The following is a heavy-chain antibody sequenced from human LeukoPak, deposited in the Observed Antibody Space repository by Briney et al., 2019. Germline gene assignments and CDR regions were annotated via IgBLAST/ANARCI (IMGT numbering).Heavy chain of an antibody. CDR2: IYYSGST. CDR3: ANSGDGYNTFDY. CDR1: GGSISSSSYY. D-gene: IGHD5-24*01. V-gene: IGHV4-39*07. Sequence: SETLSLTCTVSGGSISSSSYYWGWIRQPPGKGLEWIGSIYYSGSTYYNPSLKSRVTISVDTSKNQFSLKLSSVTAADTAVYYCANSGDGYNTFDYWGQGTLVTVSS. J-gene: IGHJ4*02.